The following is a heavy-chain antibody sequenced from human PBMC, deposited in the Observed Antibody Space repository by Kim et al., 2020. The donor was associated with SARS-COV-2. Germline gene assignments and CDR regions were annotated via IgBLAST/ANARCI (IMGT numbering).Heavy chain of an antibody. J-gene: IGHJ4*02. CDR3: ANEVVPAAPHY. V-gene: IGHV3-43*01. Sequence: YYAGSVKGRFTISRDNSKNSLYLQMNSLRTEDTALYYCANEVVPAAPHYWGQGTLVTVSS. D-gene: IGHD2-2*01.